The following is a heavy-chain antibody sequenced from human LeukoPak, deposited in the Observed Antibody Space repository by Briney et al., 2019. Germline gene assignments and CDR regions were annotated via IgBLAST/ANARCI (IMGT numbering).Heavy chain of an antibody. CDR1: GYTFTSYG. Sequence: ASVKASCKASGYTFTSYGISWVRQAPGQGLEWMGWISAYNGNTNYAQKLQGRVTMTTDTSTSTAYMELRSLRSDDTAVYYCARTGTIYYYYYMDVWGKGTTVTVSS. CDR2: ISAYNGNT. J-gene: IGHJ6*03. D-gene: IGHD1-7*01. V-gene: IGHV1-18*01. CDR3: ARTGTIYYYYYMDV.